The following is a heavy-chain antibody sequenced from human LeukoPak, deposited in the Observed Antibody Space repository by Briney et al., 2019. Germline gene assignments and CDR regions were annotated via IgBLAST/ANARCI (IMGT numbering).Heavy chain of an antibody. CDR2: ISYDGSNK. CDR3: ARDSAVAGNAYYFDY. J-gene: IGHJ4*02. Sequence: PGGSLRLSCAASGFTFSSYAMHWVRQAPGKGLEWVAVISYDGSNKYYADSVKGRFTISRDNSKNTLYLQMNSLRAEDTAVYYCARDSAVAGNAYYFDYWGQGTLVTVSS. CDR1: GFTFSSYA. D-gene: IGHD6-19*01. V-gene: IGHV3-30*04.